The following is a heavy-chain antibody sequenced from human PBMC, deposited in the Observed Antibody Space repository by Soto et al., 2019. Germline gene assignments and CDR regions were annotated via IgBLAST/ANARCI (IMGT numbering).Heavy chain of an antibody. CDR1: GGSISSGDYY. CDR3: ARIYCSSSSCYIGAFDY. V-gene: IGHV4-30-4*01. CDR2: TYYSGST. Sequence: LSLTCNVFGGSISSGDYYWSWIRQPPGKGLEWIGYTYYSGSTYYNPSLKSRVTISIDTSKNQFSLKLTFVTAADTAVYYCARIYCSSSSCYIGAFDYWGQGALVTVS. J-gene: IGHJ4*02. D-gene: IGHD2-2*02.